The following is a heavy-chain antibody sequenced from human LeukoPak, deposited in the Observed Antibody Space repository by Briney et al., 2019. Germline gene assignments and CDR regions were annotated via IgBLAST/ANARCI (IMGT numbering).Heavy chain of an antibody. D-gene: IGHD3/OR15-3a*01. J-gene: IGHJ4*02. V-gene: IGHV3-23*01. CDR1: GFTFSSYA. CDR3: ARLWPAATSSRFDY. Sequence: GSLRLSCAASGFTFSSYAMTWVRQAPGKGLEWVSTIGDTTYYADSVKGRFTISRDDSKNTLYLQMKSLRAEDTALYYCARLWPAATSSRFDYWGQGTLVTVSS. CDR2: IGDTT.